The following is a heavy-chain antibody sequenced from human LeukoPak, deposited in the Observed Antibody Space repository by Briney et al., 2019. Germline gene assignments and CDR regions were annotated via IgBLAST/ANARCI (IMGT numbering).Heavy chain of an antibody. Sequence: PGGSLRLSCAASGFTFSSYAMSWVRQAPGKGLEWVSAISGSGGSTYYADSVKGRFTISRDNSKNTLYLQMNSLRAEDTAVYYCAKEIPYYYDSGGFRGPWGQGTLVTVSS. D-gene: IGHD3-22*01. CDR1: GFTFSSYA. CDR3: AKEIPYYYDSGGFRGP. CDR2: ISGSGGST. J-gene: IGHJ5*02. V-gene: IGHV3-23*01.